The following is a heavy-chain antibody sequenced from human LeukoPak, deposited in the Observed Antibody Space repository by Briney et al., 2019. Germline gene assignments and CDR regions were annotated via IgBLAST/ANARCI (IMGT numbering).Heavy chain of an antibody. V-gene: IGHV3-33*01. CDR3: ARVNRGSEFDY. J-gene: IGHJ4*02. D-gene: IGHD2/OR15-2a*01. CDR1: GFTFSSYG. CDR2: IWYDGSNK. Sequence: PEGSWGLSGAGPGFTFSSYGRHGVRKARGKGREWVAVIWYDGSNKYYADSVKGRFTISRDNSKNTLYLQMNSLRAEDTAVYYCARVNRGSEFDYWGQGTLVTVSS.